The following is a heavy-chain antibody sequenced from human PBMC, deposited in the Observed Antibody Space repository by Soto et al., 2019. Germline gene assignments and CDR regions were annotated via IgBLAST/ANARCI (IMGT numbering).Heavy chain of an antibody. V-gene: IGHV3-33*01. Sequence: QVQLVESGGGVVQPGRSLRLSCAASGFTFSSYGMHWVRQAPGKGLEWVAVIWYDGSNKYYADSVKGRFTISRDNSKNTLYLQMNSLRAEDTAVYYCAREPNWGSNYFYYWGQGTLVTVSS. J-gene: IGHJ4*02. CDR2: IWYDGSNK. CDR3: AREPNWGSNYFYY. D-gene: IGHD7-27*01. CDR1: GFTFSSYG.